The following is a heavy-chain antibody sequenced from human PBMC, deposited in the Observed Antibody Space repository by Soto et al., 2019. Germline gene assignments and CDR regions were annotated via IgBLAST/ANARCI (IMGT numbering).Heavy chain of an antibody. D-gene: IGHD6-6*01. V-gene: IGHV1-69*13. Sequence: SVKVSCKASGGTFSSYAISWVRQAPGQGLEWMGGIIPIFGTANYAQKFQGRVTITADESTSTAYMELSSLRSEDTAVYYCASTPYSSSSVAYYYGMDVWGQGTTVTVSS. CDR2: IIPIFGTA. J-gene: IGHJ6*02. CDR1: GGTFSSYA. CDR3: ASTPYSSSSVAYYYGMDV.